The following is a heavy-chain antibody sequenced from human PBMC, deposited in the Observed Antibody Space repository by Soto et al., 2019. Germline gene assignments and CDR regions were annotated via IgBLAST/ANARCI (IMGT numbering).Heavy chain of an antibody. CDR3: TRRYCSGGSCYLPFDY. V-gene: IGHV3-73*01. D-gene: IGHD2-15*01. CDR2: IRSKANSYAT. Sequence: GGSLRLSCAASGFTFSGSAMHWVRQASGKGLEWVGRIRSKANSYATAYAASVKGRFTISRDDSKNTAYLQMNSLKTEDTAVYYCTRRYCSGGSCYLPFDYWGQGTLVTVSS. CDR1: GFTFSGSA. J-gene: IGHJ4*02.